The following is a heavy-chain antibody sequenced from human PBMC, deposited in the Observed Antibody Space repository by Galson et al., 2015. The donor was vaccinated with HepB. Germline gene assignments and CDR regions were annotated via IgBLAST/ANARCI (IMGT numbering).Heavy chain of an antibody. J-gene: IGHJ4*02. Sequence: SLRLSCAASGFTVSSNYMSWVRQAPGKGLEWVSVIYSGGSTYYADSVKGRFTISRDNSKNTLYLQMNSLRAEDTAVYYCARDRYCGGDCYYFDYWGQGTLVTVSS. V-gene: IGHV3-66*01. CDR1: GFTVSSNY. CDR2: IYSGGST. CDR3: ARDRYCGGDCYYFDY. D-gene: IGHD2-21*02.